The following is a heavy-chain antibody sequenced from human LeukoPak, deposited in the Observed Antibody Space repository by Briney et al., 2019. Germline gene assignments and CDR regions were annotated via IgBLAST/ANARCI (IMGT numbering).Heavy chain of an antibody. CDR1: GYTFGSYK. J-gene: IGHJ3*02. CDR3: ARDRLPDYYNSPDAFDM. V-gene: IGHV7-4-1*02. Sequence: ASVKVSCKASGYTFGSYKMNWVRQAPGQGLEWMGWINTKTGNPTYAPDFTGEFVFSLDTSVSTAYLQISSLKAEDTAVYYCARDRLPDYYNSPDAFDMWGQGTVVTVSA. D-gene: IGHD3-10*01. CDR2: INTKTGNP.